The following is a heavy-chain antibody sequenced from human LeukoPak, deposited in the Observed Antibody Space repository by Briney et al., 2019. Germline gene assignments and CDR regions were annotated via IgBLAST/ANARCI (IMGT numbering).Heavy chain of an antibody. CDR3: ARPNSGSYIALGFDY. V-gene: IGHV1-46*01. D-gene: IGHD1-26*01. CDR2: IYPGGGST. J-gene: IGHJ4*02. Sequence: GASVKVSCKASGYTFINYYIHWFRQAPGQGLEWMGIIYPGGGSTSYAQKFQGRVTMTRDTSTSTVYMELTSLSSEDTAVYYCARPNSGSYIALGFDYWGQGTLVTVSS. CDR1: GYTFINYY.